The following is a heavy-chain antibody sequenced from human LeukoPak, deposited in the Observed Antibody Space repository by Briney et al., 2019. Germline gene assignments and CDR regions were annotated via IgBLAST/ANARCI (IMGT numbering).Heavy chain of an antibody. CDR2: IYYSGST. CDR3: ARDCFSGGSCYVY. J-gene: IGHJ4*02. CDR1: GGSISSYY. Sequence: SETLSLTCTVSGGSISSYYWSWIRQPPGKGLEWIGYIYYSGSTNHNPSLKSRVTISVDTSKNQFSLKLSSVTAADTAVYYCARDCFSGGSCYVYWGQGTLVTVSS. V-gene: IGHV4-59*01. D-gene: IGHD2-15*01.